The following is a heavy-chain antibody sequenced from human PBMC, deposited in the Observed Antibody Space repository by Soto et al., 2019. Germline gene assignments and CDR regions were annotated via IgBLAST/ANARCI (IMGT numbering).Heavy chain of an antibody. V-gene: IGHV1-69*13. CDR3: ARDPLSSFAMDV. J-gene: IGHJ6*02. CDR1: GDTFSSYA. D-gene: IGHD6-6*01. CDR2: IIPTFGRT. Sequence: SVKVSCKASGDTFSSYAISWVRQAPGKGLEWMGKIIPTFGRTNYAQKFQGRLTISADDSTSTAYMELRSLVSEDTAVYYCARDPLSSFAMDVWGQGTTVTVSS.